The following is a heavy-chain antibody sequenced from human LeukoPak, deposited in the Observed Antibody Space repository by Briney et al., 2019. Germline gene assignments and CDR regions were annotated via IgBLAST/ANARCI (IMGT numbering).Heavy chain of an antibody. CDR1: GYTFTSYG. CDR3: ARGLMITFGLNWFDP. J-gene: IGHJ5*02. Sequence: GASVKVSCKASGYTFTSYGISWVRQAPGQGLEWMGWISAYNGNTNYAQKFQGRVTMTRDTSISTAYMELSRLRSDDTAMYYCARGLMITFGLNWFDPWGQGTLVTVSS. CDR2: ISAYNGNT. D-gene: IGHD3-16*01. V-gene: IGHV1-18*01.